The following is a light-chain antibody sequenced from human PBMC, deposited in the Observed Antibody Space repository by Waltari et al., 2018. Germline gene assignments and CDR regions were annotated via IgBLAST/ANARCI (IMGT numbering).Light chain of an antibody. J-gene: IGLJ3*02. V-gene: IGLV3-1*01. Sequence: SYELTQPPSVSVSPGQTATITCSGDKLGDKYVCWYQQKPGQSPVVVILQDTKRPSGIPERFSGSNSGNTATLIINGTQAMDEADYYCQAWDSSTVVFGGGTKLTVL. CDR2: QDT. CDR3: QAWDSSTVV. CDR1: KLGDKY.